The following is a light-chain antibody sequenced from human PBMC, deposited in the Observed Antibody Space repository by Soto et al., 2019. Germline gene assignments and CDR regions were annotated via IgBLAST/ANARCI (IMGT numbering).Light chain of an antibody. CDR2: DAS. CDR3: QQYNSYWET. Sequence: DIQMTQSPPTPSASVGDRVTITCRASQSISSWLAWYQQKPGKAPKLLIYDASSLESGVPSRFSGSGSGTEFTLTISSLQPDDFATYYCQQYNSYWETFGQGTKVDIK. V-gene: IGKV1-5*01. J-gene: IGKJ1*01. CDR1: QSISSW.